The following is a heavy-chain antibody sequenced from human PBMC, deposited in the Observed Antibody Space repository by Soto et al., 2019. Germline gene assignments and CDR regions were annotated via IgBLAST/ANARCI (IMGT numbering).Heavy chain of an antibody. CDR3: ARDSSSWYVMGY. Sequence: GXSVKVSCKASGYTFTSYAMHWVRQAPGQRLEWMGWINAGNGNTKYSQKFQGRVTITRDTSASTAYMELSSLRSEDTAVYYCARDSSSWYVMGYWGQGTLVTVSS. V-gene: IGHV1-3*01. CDR2: INAGNGNT. CDR1: GYTFTSYA. D-gene: IGHD6-13*01. J-gene: IGHJ4*02.